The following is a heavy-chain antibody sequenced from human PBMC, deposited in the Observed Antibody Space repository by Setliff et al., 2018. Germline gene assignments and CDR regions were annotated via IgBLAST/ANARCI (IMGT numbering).Heavy chain of an antibody. CDR2: ISLYDGHT. V-gene: IGHV1-18*01. D-gene: IGHD4-17*01. Sequence: GASVKVSCKASGYNFKTYAISWVRQAPGQGLEWMGFISLYDGHTNYAQNFQGRLTVTTDTSTSTAYMELSSLRFDDTAVYYCARGNPAERYGYWGQGTLVTVSS. CDR3: ARGNPAERYGY. CDR1: GYNFKTYA. J-gene: IGHJ1*01.